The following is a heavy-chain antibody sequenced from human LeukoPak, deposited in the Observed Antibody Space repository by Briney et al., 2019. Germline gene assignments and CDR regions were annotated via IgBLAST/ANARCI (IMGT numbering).Heavy chain of an antibody. CDR1: GGTFSSYA. D-gene: IGHD6-6*01. Sequence: SVKVSCXASGGTFSSYAISWVRQARGQGLEWMGGIIPIFGTANYAQKFQGRVTITTDESTSTAYMELSSLRSEDTAVYYCARMSIAAHPGDYWGQGTLVTVSS. CDR2: IIPIFGTA. CDR3: ARMSIAAHPGDY. J-gene: IGHJ4*02. V-gene: IGHV1-69*05.